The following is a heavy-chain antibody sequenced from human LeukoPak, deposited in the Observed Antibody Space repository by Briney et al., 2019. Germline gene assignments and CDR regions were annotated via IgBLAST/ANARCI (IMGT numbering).Heavy chain of an antibody. D-gene: IGHD3-10*01. CDR3: ARGAGRRAI. CDR2: IYSSGST. J-gene: IGHJ3*02. CDR1: GGPINSDY. Sequence: SETLSLTCTVSGGPINSDYWNWLRQPPGQGLEWIGYIYSSGSTNYNPSLNSRVSISLDTSKNQLSLKLGSVTAADTAVYYCARGAGRRAIWGQGTMVTVSS. V-gene: IGHV4-59*01.